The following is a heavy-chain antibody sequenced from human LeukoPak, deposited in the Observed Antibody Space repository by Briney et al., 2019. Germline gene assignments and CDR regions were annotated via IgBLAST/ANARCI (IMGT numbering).Heavy chain of an antibody. Sequence: SETLSLTCTVSGGSISSYYWSWIRQAPGKGLEWIGYIYYSGSTNYSPSLKSRVTISVDTSKNQFSLKLSSVTAADTAVYYCARHSPDMSDFWSGYYTGFDYWGQGTLVTVSS. CDR1: GGSISSYY. CDR3: ARHSPDMSDFWSGYYTGFDY. V-gene: IGHV4-59*08. D-gene: IGHD3-3*01. J-gene: IGHJ4*02. CDR2: IYYSGST.